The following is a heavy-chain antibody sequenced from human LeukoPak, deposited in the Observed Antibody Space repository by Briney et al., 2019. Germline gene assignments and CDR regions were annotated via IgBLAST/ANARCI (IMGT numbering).Heavy chain of an antibody. CDR3: ARDRPVYYYYGMDV. CDR1: GYTFTSYG. V-gene: IGHV1-18*01. J-gene: IGHJ6*02. CDR2: ISAYNGNT. Sequence: ASVKVSCKASGYTFTSYGISWVRQAPGQGLEWMGWISAYNGNTNYAQKFQGRVTMTRDTSTSTVYMELSSLRSEDTAVYYCARDRPVYYYYGMDVWGQGTTVTVSS.